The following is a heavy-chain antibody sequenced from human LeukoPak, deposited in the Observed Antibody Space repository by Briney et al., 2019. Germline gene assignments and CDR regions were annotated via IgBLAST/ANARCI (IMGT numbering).Heavy chain of an antibody. J-gene: IGHJ4*02. CDR3: ARDGSFWRGYPYYFDY. D-gene: IGHD3-3*01. Sequence: GGSLRLSCAASGFTFSSYGMHWVRQAPGKGLEWVAVICYDGSNKYYADSVKGGFTIYRENSKNKLYLQVNSLRAEDTAVYYCARDGSFWRGYPYYFDYWGQGTLVTVSS. CDR2: ICYDGSNK. V-gene: IGHV3-33*01. CDR1: GFTFSSYG.